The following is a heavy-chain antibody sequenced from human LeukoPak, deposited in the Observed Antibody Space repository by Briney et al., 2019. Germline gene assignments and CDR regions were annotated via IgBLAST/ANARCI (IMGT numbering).Heavy chain of an antibody. CDR2: ISYDGSNK. Sequence: GGSLRLSCAASGFTFSSYGMHWVRQAPGKGLEWVAVISYDGSNKYYADSVKGRFTISRDNSKNTLYLQMNSLRAEDTAVYYCAKDLGYSYGDAFDIWGQGTMVTVSS. J-gene: IGHJ3*02. CDR1: GFTFSSYG. CDR3: AKDLGYSYGDAFDI. V-gene: IGHV3-30*18. D-gene: IGHD5-18*01.